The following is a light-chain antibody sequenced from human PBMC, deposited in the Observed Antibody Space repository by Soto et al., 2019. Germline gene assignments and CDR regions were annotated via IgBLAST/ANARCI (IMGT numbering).Light chain of an antibody. J-gene: IGKJ3*01. Sequence: EIVLTQSPGTLSLSPGERATLSCRASQSIYINSLAWYQHKRGQAPRLLIYAATVRATAVPDRFNGSGSGTDFALTISRLEPDDSAMYDCQQYGDSPFAFGPGTKLDVK. CDR1: QSIYINS. CDR3: QQYGDSPFA. CDR2: AAT. V-gene: IGKV3-20*01.